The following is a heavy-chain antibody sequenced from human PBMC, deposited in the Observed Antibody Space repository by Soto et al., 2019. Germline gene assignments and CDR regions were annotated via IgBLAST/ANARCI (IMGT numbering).Heavy chain of an antibody. D-gene: IGHD6-13*01. CDR1: EFTVSSYL. CDR3: ARDYYGSSWYKDDYYYMDD. CDR2: KKKDGSEK. Sequence: EVQLVESGGGLVRPGGSLRLSCAASEFTVSSYLMSWVHQAPGKGMEWVANKKKDGSEKYYLDSVKSRFTIPSDNANNTLYRHMNSLTVEDTAVYYCARDYYGSSWYKDDYYYMDDWSKGTTV. V-gene: IGHV3-7*01. J-gene: IGHJ6*03.